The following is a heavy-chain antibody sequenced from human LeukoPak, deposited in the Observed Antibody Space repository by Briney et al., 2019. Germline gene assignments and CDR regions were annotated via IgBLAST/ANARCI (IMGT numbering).Heavy chain of an antibody. CDR2: ISSNGGST. Sequence: PGGSLRLSCAASGFTFSSYAMHWVRQAPGKGLEYVSAISSNGGSTYYANSVKGRFTISRDNSKNTLYLQMGSLRAEDTAVYYCAKARAIRGAFDYWGQGTLVTVSS. V-gene: IGHV3-64*01. J-gene: IGHJ4*02. CDR3: AKARAIRGAFDY. CDR1: GFTFSSYA. D-gene: IGHD2-2*02.